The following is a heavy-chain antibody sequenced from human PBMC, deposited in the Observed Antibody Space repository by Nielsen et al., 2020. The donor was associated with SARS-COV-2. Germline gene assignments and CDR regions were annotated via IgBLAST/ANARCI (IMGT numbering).Heavy chain of an antibody. J-gene: IGHJ4*02. CDR2: INWNGGST. D-gene: IGHD3-3*01. Sequence: GESLKISCAASGFTFDDYGMSWVRQAPGKGLEWVSGINWNGGSTGYADSVKGRFTISRDNSKNTLYLQMNSLRAEDTAVYYCAKDLERFLEWFLFDYWGQGTLVTVSS. CDR1: GFTFDDYG. V-gene: IGHV3-20*04. CDR3: AKDLERFLEWFLFDY.